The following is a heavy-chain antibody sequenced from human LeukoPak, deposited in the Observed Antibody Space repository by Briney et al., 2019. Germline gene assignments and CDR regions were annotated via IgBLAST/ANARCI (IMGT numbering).Heavy chain of an antibody. CDR2: IYYSGST. J-gene: IGHJ4*02. Sequence: SETLSLTCTVSGASISSSNYYWSWLRQHPGKGLEWIGYIYYSGSTYYNPSLKSRVTISVDTSKNQFSLKLSSVTAADTAVYYCARDPHYYDSSGYYDYWGQGTLVTVSS. CDR1: GASISSSNYY. CDR3: ARDPHYYDSSGYYDY. D-gene: IGHD3-22*01. V-gene: IGHV4-30-4*08.